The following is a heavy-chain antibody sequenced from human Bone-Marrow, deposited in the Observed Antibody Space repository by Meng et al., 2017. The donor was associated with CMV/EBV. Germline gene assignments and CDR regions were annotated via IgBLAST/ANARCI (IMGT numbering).Heavy chain of an antibody. CDR3: AKLQLDGMDV. CDR2: ISSSSSYI. CDR1: GFTFSSYS. Sequence: GESLKISCAASGFTFSSYSMNWVRQAPGKGLEWVSFISSSSSYIYYADSVKGRFTISRDNAKNSLYLQMNSLRAEDTAVYYCAKLQLDGMDVWGQGTTVTVSS. J-gene: IGHJ6*02. V-gene: IGHV3-21*04. D-gene: IGHD4-11*01.